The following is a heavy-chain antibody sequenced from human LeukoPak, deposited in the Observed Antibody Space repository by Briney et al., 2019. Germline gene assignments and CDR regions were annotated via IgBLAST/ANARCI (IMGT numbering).Heavy chain of an antibody. Sequence: SETLSLTCTVSGASITSYYWGWIRQPPGKGLKCIGYIYYSGSTNYNPSLKRRVSMSVGTSRAQFSLRLSSVTAADTAVYYCARLDPNWYFELWGRGTLVTVSS. CDR3: ARLDPNWYFEL. V-gene: IGHV4-59*08. CDR2: IYYSGST. CDR1: GASITSYY. J-gene: IGHJ2*01.